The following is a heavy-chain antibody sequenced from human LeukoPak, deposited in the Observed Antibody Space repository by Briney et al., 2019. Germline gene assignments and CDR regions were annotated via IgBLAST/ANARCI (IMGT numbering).Heavy chain of an antibody. V-gene: IGHV3-33*06. CDR3: AKEYYYGSGTKFGDAFDI. CDR1: GFTFSSYG. J-gene: IGHJ3*02. Sequence: GRSLRLSCAASGFTFSSYGMHWVRQAPGKGLEWVAVIWYDGSNKYYADSVKGRFTISRDNSKNTLYLQMNSLRAEDTAVYYCAKEYYYGSGTKFGDAFDIWGQGTMVTVSS. CDR2: IWYDGSNK. D-gene: IGHD3-10*01.